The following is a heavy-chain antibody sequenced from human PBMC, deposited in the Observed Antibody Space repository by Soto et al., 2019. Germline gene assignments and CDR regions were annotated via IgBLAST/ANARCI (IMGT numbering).Heavy chain of an antibody. CDR2: SRTKGNSYST. V-gene: IGHV3-72*01. CDR1: GFSLSDDY. CDR3: ARASRVIVALDY. J-gene: IGHJ4*02. D-gene: IGHD5-12*01. Sequence: GGSLRLSWAASGFSLSDDYMDWVRQAPGKGLEWVGRSRTKGNSYSTEYAASVKGRVSISRDDSLNSLYLQMNSLKTEDTSMYYCARASRVIVALDYWGQGP.